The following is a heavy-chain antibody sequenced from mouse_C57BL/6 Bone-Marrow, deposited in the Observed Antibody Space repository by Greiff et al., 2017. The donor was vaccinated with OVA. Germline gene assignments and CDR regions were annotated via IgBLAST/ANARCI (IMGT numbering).Heavy chain of an antibody. CDR3: APPIYYGNSMFAY. D-gene: IGHD2-1*01. J-gene: IGHJ3*01. CDR2: IYPRSGTT. V-gene: IGHV1-81*01. Sequence: VQLQQSGAELARPGASVKLSCKASGYTFTSYGISWVKQRTGQGLEWIGEIYPRSGTTYYNEKFKGKATLTAEKSSSTAYMELRSLTSEDSAVYFCAPPIYYGNSMFAYWGQGTLVTVSA. CDR1: GYTFTSYG.